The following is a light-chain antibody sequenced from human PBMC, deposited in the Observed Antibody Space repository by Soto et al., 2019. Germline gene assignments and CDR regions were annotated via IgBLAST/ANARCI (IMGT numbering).Light chain of an antibody. Sequence: QSVLTQPASVSGSPGQSITISCTGTSSDVGGYNYVSWYQQHPGKAPKLMIYEVSNRPSGVSNRFSGSKSGNTASLTISGLQAEDEADYYCCSYAGSYRNVFGSGTKVTAL. V-gene: IGLV2-14*01. CDR1: SSDVGGYNY. CDR3: CSYAGSYRNV. J-gene: IGLJ1*01. CDR2: EVS.